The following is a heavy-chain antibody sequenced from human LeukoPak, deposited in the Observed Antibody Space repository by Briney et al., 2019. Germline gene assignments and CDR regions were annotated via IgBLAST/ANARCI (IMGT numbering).Heavy chain of an antibody. CDR3: ARDWDLGYCSSTGCFRLDP. CDR1: GYTFTSYG. D-gene: IGHD2-2*01. CDR2: ISAYNGNT. Sequence: ASVKVSCKASGYTFTSYGISWVRQAPGQGLEWMGWISAYNGNTNYAQKLQGRVTMTTDTSTSTAYMELRSLRSDDTAVYYCARDWDLGYCSSTGCFRLDPWGQGTLVTVSS. J-gene: IGHJ5*02. V-gene: IGHV1-18*01.